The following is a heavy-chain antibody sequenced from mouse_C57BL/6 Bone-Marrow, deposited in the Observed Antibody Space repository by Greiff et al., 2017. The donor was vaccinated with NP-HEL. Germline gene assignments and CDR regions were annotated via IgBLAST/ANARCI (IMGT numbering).Heavy chain of an antibody. V-gene: IGHV5-6*01. CDR2: ISSGGSYT. D-gene: IGHD2-3*01. CDR3: ARQDGYHWYFDV. CDR1: GFTFSSYG. J-gene: IGHJ1*03. Sequence: EVQLQQSGGDLVKPGGSLKLSCAASGFTFSSYGMSWVRQTPDKRLEWVATISSGGSYTYYPDSVQGRFTISRAHAKNTLYLQMSSLKSEDTAMDYCARQDGYHWYFDVWGTGTTGTGSS.